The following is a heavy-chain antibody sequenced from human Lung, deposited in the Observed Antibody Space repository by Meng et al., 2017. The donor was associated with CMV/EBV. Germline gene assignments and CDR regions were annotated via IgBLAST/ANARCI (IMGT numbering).Heavy chain of an antibody. J-gene: IGHJ6*02. CDR2: IRFDGTNK. CDR1: GFTFSSYA. V-gene: IGHV3-30*02. Sequence: SCAASGFTFSSYAMHWVRQAPGKGLEWVANIRFDGTNKYHADSVKGRFTISRDNSKNTLYLQMNSLRAEDTAVYYCAKRGDSSGTYAMDVLGQGXTVTVSS. CDR3: AKRGDSSGTYAMDV. D-gene: IGHD3-22*01.